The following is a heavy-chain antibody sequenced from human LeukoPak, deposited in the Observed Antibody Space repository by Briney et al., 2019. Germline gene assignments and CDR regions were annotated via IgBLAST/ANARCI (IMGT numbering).Heavy chain of an antibody. CDR2: IYTGDSDT. V-gene: IGHV5-51*01. CDR3: ARRGAGSYYNPDNWFDP. J-gene: IGHJ5*02. Sequence: GESLKISCKGSGYTFTNYWIGWVRLMPGKGLEWMGIIYTGDSDTRYSPSFQGRVTISADKSISTAYLQWSSLKASDTAMYYCARRGAGSYYNPDNWFDPWGQGTLVTVSS. CDR1: GYTFTNYW. D-gene: IGHD3-10*01.